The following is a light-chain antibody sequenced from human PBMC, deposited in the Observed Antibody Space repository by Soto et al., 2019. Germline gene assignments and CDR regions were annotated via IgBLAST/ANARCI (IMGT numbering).Light chain of an antibody. CDR2: DVN. J-gene: IGLJ3*02. CDR3: SSYSGSSTLVV. Sequence: QSVLTQPASVSESPGQSIAISCTGTSTDVGAYNLVSWYQQHPGKAPKLMIYDVNIRPSGISDRFSGSKSGNTASLTISGLQAEDEADYYCSSYSGSSTLVVFGGGTKVTVL. CDR1: STDVGAYNL. V-gene: IGLV2-14*03.